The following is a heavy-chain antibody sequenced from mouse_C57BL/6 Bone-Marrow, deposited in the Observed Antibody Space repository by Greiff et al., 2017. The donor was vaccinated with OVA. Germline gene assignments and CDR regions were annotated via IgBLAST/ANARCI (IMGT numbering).Heavy chain of an antibody. CDR2: IYPGDGDT. CDR1: GYAFSSSW. V-gene: IGHV1-82*01. Sequence: QVQLQQSGPELVKPGASVKISCKASGYAFSSSWMNWVKQRPGKGLEWIGRIYPGDGDTNYNGKFKGKATLTVDKSSSTAYMALRSLTSEDTAVYYCAREGTAAMDYWGQGTSVTVSS. J-gene: IGHJ4*01. D-gene: IGHD1-2*01. CDR3: AREGTAAMDY.